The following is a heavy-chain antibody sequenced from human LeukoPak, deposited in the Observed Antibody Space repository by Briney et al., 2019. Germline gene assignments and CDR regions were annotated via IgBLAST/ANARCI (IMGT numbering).Heavy chain of an antibody. CDR2: ISSSSSYI. CDR1: GFTFSSYS. V-gene: IGHV3-21*01. Sequence: KPGGSLRLSCAASGFTFSSYSMNWVRQAPGKGLEWVSSISSSSSYIYYADSVKGRFTISRDNAKNSLYLQMNSLRAEDTAVYYCARDGTIFGVVGGNFDYWGQGTLVTVSS. J-gene: IGHJ4*02. CDR3: ARDGTIFGVVGGNFDY. D-gene: IGHD3-3*01.